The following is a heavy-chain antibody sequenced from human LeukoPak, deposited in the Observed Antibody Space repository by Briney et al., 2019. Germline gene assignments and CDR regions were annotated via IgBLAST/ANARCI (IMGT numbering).Heavy chain of an antibody. CDR3: ARDGGVVVPAATAFDI. J-gene: IGHJ3*02. CDR1: GGSISSGGYY. Sequence: ASETLSLTCTVSGGSISSGGYYWSWIRQHPGKGLEWIGYIYYSGSTYYNPSLKSRVTISVDTSKNQFSLKLSSVTAADTAVYYCARDGGVVVPAATAFDIWGQGTMVTVSS. CDR2: IYYSGST. V-gene: IGHV4-31*03. D-gene: IGHD2-2*01.